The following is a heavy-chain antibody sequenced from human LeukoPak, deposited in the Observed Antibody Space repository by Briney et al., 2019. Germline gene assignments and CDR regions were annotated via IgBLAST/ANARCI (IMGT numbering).Heavy chain of an antibody. CDR2: IYYSGST. V-gene: IGHV4-59*01. CDR3: ARESRAEAGIIY. Sequence: SETLSLTCTVSGGSISSYYWSWIRQPPGKGLEWIGYIYYSGSTNYNPSLKSRVTISVDTSKNQFSLKLSSVTAADTAVYYCARESRAEAGIIYWGQGTLVTVSS. J-gene: IGHJ4*02. D-gene: IGHD6-19*01. CDR1: GGSISSYY.